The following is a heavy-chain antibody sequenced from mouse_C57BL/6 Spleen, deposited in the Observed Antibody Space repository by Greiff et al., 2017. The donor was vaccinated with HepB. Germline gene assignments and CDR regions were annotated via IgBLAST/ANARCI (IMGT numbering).Heavy chain of an antibody. Sequence: VQLQQPGAELVKPGASVKLSCKASGYTFTSYWMHWVKQRPGQGLEWIGMIHPNSGSTNYNEKFKSKATLTVDKSSSTAYMQLSSLTSEDSAVYYFARMGSTVVATGDYWGQGTTLTVSS. CDR2: IHPNSGST. J-gene: IGHJ2*01. D-gene: IGHD1-1*01. V-gene: IGHV1-64*01. CDR1: GYTFTSYW. CDR3: ARMGSTVVATGDY.